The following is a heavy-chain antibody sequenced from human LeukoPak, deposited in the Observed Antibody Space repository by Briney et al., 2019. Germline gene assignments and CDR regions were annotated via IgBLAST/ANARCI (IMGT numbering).Heavy chain of an antibody. CDR3: AKDQWELLRALYRFQH. J-gene: IGHJ1*01. CDR2: IRYDGSNK. V-gene: IGHV3-30*02. CDR1: GFTFSSYG. Sequence: PGGSLRLSCAASGFTFSSYGMHWVRQAPGKGLEWVAFIRYDGSNKYYADSVKGRFTISRDNSKNTLYLQMNSLRAEDTAVYYCAKDQWELLRALYRFQHWGQGTLVTVSS. D-gene: IGHD1-26*01.